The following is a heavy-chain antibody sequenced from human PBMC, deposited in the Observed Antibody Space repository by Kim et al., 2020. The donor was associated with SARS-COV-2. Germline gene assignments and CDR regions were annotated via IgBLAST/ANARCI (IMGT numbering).Heavy chain of an antibody. CDR2: MNPNSGNT. V-gene: IGHV1-8*01. Sequence: ASVKVSCKASGYTFTSYDINWVRQATGQGLEWMGWMNPNSGNTGYAQKFQGRVTMTRNTSISTAYMELSSLRSEDTAVYYCARGVLSSSSFKLRYYYYGMDVWGQGTTVTVSS. D-gene: IGHD6-6*01. J-gene: IGHJ6*02. CDR1: GYTFTSYD. CDR3: ARGVLSSSSFKLRYYYYGMDV.